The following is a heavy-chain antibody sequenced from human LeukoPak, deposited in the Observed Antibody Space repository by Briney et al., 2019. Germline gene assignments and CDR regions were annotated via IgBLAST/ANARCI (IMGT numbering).Heavy chain of an antibody. J-gene: IGHJ4*02. CDR2: INHSGST. D-gene: IGHD3-10*01. V-gene: IGHV4-34*01. CDR3: ARSGRYYSYYFDY. CDR1: GGSFSGYY. Sequence: SETLSLTCAVYGGSFSGYYWSWIRQPPGKGLEWIGEINHSGSTNYNPSLKSRVTISVDKSKNQFSLKLSSVTAADTAVYHCARSGRYYSYYFDYWGQGTLVTVSS.